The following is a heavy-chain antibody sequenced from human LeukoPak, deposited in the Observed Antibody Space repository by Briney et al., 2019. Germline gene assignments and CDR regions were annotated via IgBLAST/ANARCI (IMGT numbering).Heavy chain of an antibody. D-gene: IGHD3-10*01. CDR1: GFSVSSTY. Sequence: PGGSLRLSCAPSGFSVSSTYMSWVRQAPGKGLEWVSIISGGGDTFYVGSVKGRFTISRDTSKNTLYLQMNSLIAEDTAVYYCAGRGSGYYYGMNVWGQGTTVTVSS. CDR3: AGRGSGYYYGMNV. J-gene: IGHJ6*02. CDR2: ISGGGDT. V-gene: IGHV3-66*01.